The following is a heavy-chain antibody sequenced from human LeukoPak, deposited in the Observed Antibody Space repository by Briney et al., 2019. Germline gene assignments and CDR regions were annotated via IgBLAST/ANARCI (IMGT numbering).Heavy chain of an antibody. D-gene: IGHD3-22*01. CDR3: ARLLPGYYFVY. Sequence: ASVKASCKASGYTFTSYGISWVRQAAGQGLEWMGWISAYNGNTNYAQKLQGRVTITTDTSTSTAYMELRSLRSDDTAVYYCARLLPGYYFVYWGQGTLVTVSP. J-gene: IGHJ4*02. CDR2: ISAYNGNT. CDR1: GYTFTSYG. V-gene: IGHV1-18*01.